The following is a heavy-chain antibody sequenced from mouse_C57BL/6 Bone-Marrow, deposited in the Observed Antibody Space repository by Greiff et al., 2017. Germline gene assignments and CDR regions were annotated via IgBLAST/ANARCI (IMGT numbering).Heavy chain of an antibody. CDR2: INPSSGYT. J-gene: IGHJ2*01. D-gene: IGHD1-1*01. CDR1: GYTFTSYT. CDR3: ASVSSYYYFDY. Sequence: QVQLQQSGAELARPGASVKMSCKASGYTFTSYTMHWVKQRPGQGLEWIGYINPSSGYTKYNQKFKDKATLTADKSSSTAYMQLSSLTSEDSAVYYCASVSSYYYFDYWGQGTTLTVSS. V-gene: IGHV1-4*01.